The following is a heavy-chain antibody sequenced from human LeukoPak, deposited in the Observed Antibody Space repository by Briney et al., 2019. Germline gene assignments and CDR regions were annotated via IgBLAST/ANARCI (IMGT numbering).Heavy chain of an antibody. J-gene: IGHJ6*02. V-gene: IGHV4-4*07. CDR1: AGSISSYY. D-gene: IGHD3-3*01. CDR3: PTSRYDFTGRYYSGMHV. CDR2: IYTSGST. Sequence: SETLSLTCTVSAGSISSYYWSWIRQPAGKGLEWIGRIYTSGSTNYNPSLKSRVTMSVDTSKNQFSLNLTSVTAADTAVYYCPTSRYDFTGRYYSGMHVWGQGTTVTVSS.